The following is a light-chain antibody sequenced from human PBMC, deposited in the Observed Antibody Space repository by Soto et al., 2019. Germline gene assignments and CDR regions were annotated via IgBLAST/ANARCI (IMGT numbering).Light chain of an antibody. Sequence: DIVMTQSPATLSVSPGERATLSCRASQTISSNLAWYQQKPGQTPRPLIYGASTRAAGIPARFSGSGSGTDFTLTITSLQSEDFAVYYCQQYNNWPPFTFGPGTKVDIK. CDR2: GAS. V-gene: IGKV3-15*01. CDR1: QTISSN. J-gene: IGKJ3*01. CDR3: QQYNNWPPFT.